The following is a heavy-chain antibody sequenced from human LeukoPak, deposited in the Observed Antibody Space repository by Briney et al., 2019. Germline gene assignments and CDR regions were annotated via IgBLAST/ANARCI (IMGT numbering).Heavy chain of an antibody. D-gene: IGHD3-10*01. J-gene: IGHJ4*02. CDR3: ARVPGSYLSSSDY. CDR2: INPSGGST. Sequence: ASVKISCKASGYTFTTYYMHWVRQAPGQGLEWMGIINPSGGSTSYAQKFQGRVTMTRDTSTSTVYMELSSLRSEDTAVYYCARVPGSYLSSSDYWGQGTLVTVSS. CDR1: GYTFTTYY. V-gene: IGHV1-46*01.